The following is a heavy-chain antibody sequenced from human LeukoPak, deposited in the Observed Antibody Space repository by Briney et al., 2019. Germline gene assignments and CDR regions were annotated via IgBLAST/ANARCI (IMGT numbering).Heavy chain of an antibody. J-gene: IGHJ4*02. CDR1: GFTFTSSA. CDR2: IVVGSGNT. Sequence: SVKVSCKASGFTFTSSAMQWVRHARGQRLEWIGWIVVGSGNTNYAQKFQERVTITRDMSTSTAYMELSSLRSEDTAVYYCAAENRYCSGGSCYSDVYWGQGTLVTVSS. V-gene: IGHV1-58*02. D-gene: IGHD2-15*01. CDR3: AAENRYCSGGSCYSDVY.